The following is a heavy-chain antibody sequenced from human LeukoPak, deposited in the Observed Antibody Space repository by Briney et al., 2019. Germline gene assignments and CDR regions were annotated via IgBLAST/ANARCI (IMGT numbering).Heavy chain of an antibody. Sequence: GGSLRLSCAASGLTFSSYAMSWVRQAPGKGLEWVSAISGSDGSTYYADSVKGRFTISRDNSKKTLYLQMNSLRAEDTAMYYCARWFGEPPNFDYWGQGTLVTVSS. D-gene: IGHD3-10*01. CDR3: ARWFGEPPNFDY. V-gene: IGHV3-23*01. CDR1: GLTFSSYA. CDR2: ISGSDGST. J-gene: IGHJ4*02.